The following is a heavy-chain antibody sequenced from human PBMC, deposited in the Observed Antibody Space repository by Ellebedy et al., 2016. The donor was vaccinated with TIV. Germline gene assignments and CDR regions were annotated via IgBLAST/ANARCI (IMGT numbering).Heavy chain of an antibody. Sequence: MPGGSLRLSCTVSGGSISNYYWSWIRQPPGKGLDWIGHIYYSGSTNYNPSLQSRVTISVDTSKNQFSLKLTSVTAADTAVYYCARKVSTAPYYSYGLDVWGQGTTVTVSS. V-gene: IGHV4-59*08. CDR1: GGSISNYY. J-gene: IGHJ6*02. CDR2: IYYSGST. D-gene: IGHD5/OR15-5a*01. CDR3: ARKVSTAPYYSYGLDV.